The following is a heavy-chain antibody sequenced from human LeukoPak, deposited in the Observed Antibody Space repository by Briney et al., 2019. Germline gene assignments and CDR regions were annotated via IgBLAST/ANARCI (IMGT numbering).Heavy chain of an antibody. CDR2: IDTDGNTT. CDR3: VRDKDGYNF. V-gene: IGHV3-74*01. CDR1: GFTFNTYV. Sequence: GGSLRLSCAASGFTFNTYVMHWVRQAPGKGLVWVARIDTDGNTTTYADSVKGRFTISRDNAKNMLYVQMNSLRAEDTAVYYCVRDKDGYNFWGQGTPVSVSS. D-gene: IGHD5-24*01. J-gene: IGHJ4*02.